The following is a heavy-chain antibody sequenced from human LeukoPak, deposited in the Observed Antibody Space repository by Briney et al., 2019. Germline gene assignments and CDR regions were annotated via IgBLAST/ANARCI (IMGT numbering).Heavy chain of an antibody. J-gene: IGHJ6*04. CDR2: IYHSGST. CDR1: GYSISSGYY. V-gene: IGHV4-38-2*01. CDR3: ARGSISDV. Sequence: SETLSLTCAVSGYSISSGYYWGWIRQPPGKGLEWIGSIYHSGSTYYNPSLKSRVTISVDTSKNQFSLKLSSVTAADTAVYYCARGSISDVWGKGTTVTVSS. D-gene: IGHD3-3*01.